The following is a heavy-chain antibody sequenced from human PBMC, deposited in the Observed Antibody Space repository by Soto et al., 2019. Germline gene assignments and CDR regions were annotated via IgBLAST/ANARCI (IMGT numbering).Heavy chain of an antibody. CDR3: ARERDFSFSYCYRGDFDY. Sequence: QVQLVESGGGVVQPGRSLRLSCAASGFTFRTYAMHWVRQAPGKGLGWVAAIWYDGSNDYYIESVKGRFIMSRDNSKNTVDLQMDSLGAEDTAFYYCARERDFSFSYCYRGDFDYWGQGVLVTVAS. J-gene: IGHJ4*02. V-gene: IGHV3-33*01. CDR2: IWYDGSND. D-gene: IGHD2-15*01. CDR1: GFTFRTYA.